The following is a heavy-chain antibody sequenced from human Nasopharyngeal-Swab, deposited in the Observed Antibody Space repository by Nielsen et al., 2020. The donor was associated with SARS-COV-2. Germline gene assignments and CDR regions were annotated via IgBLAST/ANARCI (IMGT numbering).Heavy chain of an antibody. CDR2: ISTKTGAP. CDR1: VYTFTSNV. J-gene: IGHJ4*02. D-gene: IGHD1-1*01. Sequence: ASVNVSCKASVYTFTSNVLNWVRQAPGQGPEYIGWISTKTGAPTYAQAFTGRFVISLDTSVSTTYLQISSLKADDTAVYYCARENQEYANIWIDYWGQGTQVTVSS. CDR3: ARENQEYANIWIDY. V-gene: IGHV7-4-1*02.